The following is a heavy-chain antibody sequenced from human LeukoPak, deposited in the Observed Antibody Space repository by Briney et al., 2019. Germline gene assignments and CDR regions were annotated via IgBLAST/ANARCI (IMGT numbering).Heavy chain of an antibody. CDR2: IYYSGST. V-gene: IGHV4-59*08. Sequence: SETLSLTCTVSGGSISNYYWSWIRQPPGKGLEWIGSIYYSGSTNYNPSLKSRVTISVDTSKNQFSLKLSSVTAADTAVYYCARPNNLGATPPYDYWGQGTLVTVSS. CDR1: GGSISNYY. D-gene: IGHD1-26*01. J-gene: IGHJ4*02. CDR3: ARPNNLGATPPYDY.